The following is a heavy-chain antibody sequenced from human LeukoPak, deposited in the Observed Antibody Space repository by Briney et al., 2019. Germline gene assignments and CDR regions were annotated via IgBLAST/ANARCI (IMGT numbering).Heavy chain of an antibody. Sequence: GASVKVSCKASGYTFTGYYMHWVRQAPGQGLEWMGWINPNSGGRNYAQKFQGRVTMTRDTSISTAYMELRSLRSDDTAVYYCARDNPREAFDIWGQGTMVTVSS. CDR3: ARDNPREAFDI. CDR2: INPNSGGR. V-gene: IGHV1-2*02. CDR1: GYTFTGYY. D-gene: IGHD1-14*01. J-gene: IGHJ3*02.